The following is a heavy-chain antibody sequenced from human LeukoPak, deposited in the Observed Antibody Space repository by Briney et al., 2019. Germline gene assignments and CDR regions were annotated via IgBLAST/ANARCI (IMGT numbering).Heavy chain of an antibody. CDR3: ASFSIYYYYGMDV. CDR2: ISAYNGNT. Sequence: ASVKVSCKASGYTFTSYGISWVRQAPGQGLELMGWISAYNGNTNYAQKLQGRVTMTTDTSTSTAYMELRSLRSDATAVYYCASFSIYYYYGMDVWGQGTTVTVSS. V-gene: IGHV1-18*01. D-gene: IGHD2-2*01. CDR1: GYTFTSYG. J-gene: IGHJ6*02.